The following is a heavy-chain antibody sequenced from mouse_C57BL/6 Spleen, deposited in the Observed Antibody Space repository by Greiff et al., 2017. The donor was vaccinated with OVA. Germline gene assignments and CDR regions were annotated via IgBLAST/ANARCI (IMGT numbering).Heavy chain of an antibody. CDR2: IDPEDGET. CDR3: AFYYGSSYVYWYFDV. V-gene: IGHV14-2*01. CDR1: GFNIKDYY. D-gene: IGHD1-1*01. Sequence: VQLKESGAELVKPGASVKLSCTASGFNIKDYYMHWVKQRTEQGLEWIGRIDPEDGETKYAPKFQGKATITADTSSNTAYLQLSSLTSEDTAVYYCAFYYGSSYVYWYFDVWGTGTTVTVSS. J-gene: IGHJ1*03.